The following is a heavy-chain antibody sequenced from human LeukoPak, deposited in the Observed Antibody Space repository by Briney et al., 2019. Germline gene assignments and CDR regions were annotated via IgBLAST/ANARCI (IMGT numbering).Heavy chain of an antibody. J-gene: IGHJ4*02. Sequence: GGSLRLSCAASGFSFGSHPMNWVRQAPGKGLEWVSGITGSGDYTYYIDSVQGRFTISRDNSKNMLFLQMNSVRAEDTAVYYCARGVMAARLYYFDYWGWGILVTVSS. V-gene: IGHV3-23*01. CDR2: ITGSGDYT. CDR3: ARGVMAARLYYFDY. CDR1: GFSFGSHP. D-gene: IGHD2-21*01.